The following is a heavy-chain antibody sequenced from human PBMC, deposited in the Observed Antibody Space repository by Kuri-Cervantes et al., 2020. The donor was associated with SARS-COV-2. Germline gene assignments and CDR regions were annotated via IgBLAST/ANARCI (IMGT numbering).Heavy chain of an antibody. V-gene: IGHV3-7*01. D-gene: IGHD2-8*02. CDR2: IKQDGSEK. CDR3: ARDTGGTMIYYYYYYGMDV. CDR1: GFTFSSYE. J-gene: IGHJ6*02. Sequence: GESLKISCAASGFTFSSYEMNWVRQAPGKGLEWVANIKQDGSEKYYVDSVKGRFTISRDNAKNSLYLQMNSLRAEDTAVYYCARDTGGTMIYYYYYYGMDVWGQGTTVTVSS.